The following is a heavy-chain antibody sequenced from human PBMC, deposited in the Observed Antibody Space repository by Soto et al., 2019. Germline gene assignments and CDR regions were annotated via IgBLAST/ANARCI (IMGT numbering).Heavy chain of an antibody. V-gene: IGHV4-59*01. CDR1: AASFSKYY. CDR2: IYYNGNT. Sequence: SETLSLTCSVSAASFSKYYWTWIRQPPGKGLEWIGYIYYNGNTNYNPSLERRLIVSIDTSKKQFSLTLNSVTAADTAVYYCASVTFGGVVLAHRGQGTLVTVSS. CDR3: ASVTFGGVVLAH. D-gene: IGHD3-16*01. J-gene: IGHJ4*02.